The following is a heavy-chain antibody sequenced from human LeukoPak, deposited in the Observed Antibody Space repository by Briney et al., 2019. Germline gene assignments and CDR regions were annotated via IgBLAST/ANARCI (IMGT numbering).Heavy chain of an antibody. V-gene: IGHV4-4*07. D-gene: IGHD6-13*01. CDR2: IFISEST. Sequence: PSETLSLTCTVSGGSITSYYWSWVRQPAGKGLEWIGRIFISESTNYNPSLKSRVTMSVDTSKNQFSLELSSVTAADTAVYYCARVSSSWYEDWYFDLWGRGTLVSVSS. CDR3: ARVSSSWYEDWYFDL. CDR1: GGSITSYY. J-gene: IGHJ2*01.